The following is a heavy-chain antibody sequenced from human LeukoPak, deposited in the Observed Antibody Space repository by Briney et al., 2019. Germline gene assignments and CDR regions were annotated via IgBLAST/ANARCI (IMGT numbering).Heavy chain of an antibody. J-gene: IGHJ3*02. Sequence: SETLSLTCAVYGGSFSGYYWSWIRQPPGKGLEWIGEINHSGSTNYNPSLKSRVTISVDTSKNQFSLKLSSVTAADTAVYYCARAAYCSGGSCFDAFDIWGQGTMVTVSS. D-gene: IGHD2-15*01. CDR3: ARAAYCSGGSCFDAFDI. CDR2: INHSGST. CDR1: GGSFSGYY. V-gene: IGHV4-34*01.